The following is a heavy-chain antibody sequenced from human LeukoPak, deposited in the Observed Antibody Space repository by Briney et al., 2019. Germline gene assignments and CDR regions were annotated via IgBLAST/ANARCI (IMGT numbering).Heavy chain of an antibody. CDR3: ARGQWLVLYYFDY. V-gene: IGHV4-4*02. D-gene: IGHD6-19*01. J-gene: IGHJ4*02. CDR2: IYHSGST. CDR1: GGSISSSNW. Sequence: PSETLSPTCAVSGGSISSSNWWSWVRQPPGKGLEWIGEIYHSGSTNYNPSLKSRVTISVDKSKNQFSLKLSSVTAADTAVYYCARGQWLVLYYFDYWGQGTLVTVSS.